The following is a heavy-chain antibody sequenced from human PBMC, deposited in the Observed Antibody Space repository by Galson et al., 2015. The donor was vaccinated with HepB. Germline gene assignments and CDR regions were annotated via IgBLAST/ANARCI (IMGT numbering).Heavy chain of an antibody. Sequence: SLRLSCAASGFTFSSYAMSWVRQAPGKGLEWVSAISGSGGSTYYADSVKGRFTISRDNSKNTLYLQMNSLRAEDTAVYYCAKEDDSSGYYYPIRRTRFDYWGQGTLVTVSS. CDR1: GFTFSSYA. D-gene: IGHD3-22*01. V-gene: IGHV3-23*01. J-gene: IGHJ4*02. CDR3: AKEDDSSGYYYPIRRTRFDY. CDR2: ISGSGGST.